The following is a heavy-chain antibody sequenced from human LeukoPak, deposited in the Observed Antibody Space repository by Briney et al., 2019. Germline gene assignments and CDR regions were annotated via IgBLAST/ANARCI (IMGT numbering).Heavy chain of an antibody. Sequence: PGGSLRLSCAASGFTVSSNYMSWVRQAPGKGLEWVSVIYSGGSTYYADSVKGRFTISRDNSKNTLYLQMNSLRAEDTAVYYCARIKMVREGDYWGQGTLVTVSS. CDR1: GFTVSSNY. J-gene: IGHJ4*02. V-gene: IGHV3-66*01. CDR3: ARIKMVREGDY. D-gene: IGHD3-10*01. CDR2: IYSGGST.